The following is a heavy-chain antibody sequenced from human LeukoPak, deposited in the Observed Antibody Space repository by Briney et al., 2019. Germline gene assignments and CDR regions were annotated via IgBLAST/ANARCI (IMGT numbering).Heavy chain of an antibody. CDR2: IYYSGST. CDR1: GGSISGYY. Sequence: PSETLSLTCTVSGGSISGYYWSWIRQPPGKGLEWIGYIYYSGSTNYNPSLKSRVTISVDTSKNQFSLKLSSVTAADTAVYYCARDSYVDTAMVIWGQGTLVTVSS. J-gene: IGHJ4*02. V-gene: IGHV4-59*01. D-gene: IGHD5-18*01. CDR3: ARDSYVDTAMVI.